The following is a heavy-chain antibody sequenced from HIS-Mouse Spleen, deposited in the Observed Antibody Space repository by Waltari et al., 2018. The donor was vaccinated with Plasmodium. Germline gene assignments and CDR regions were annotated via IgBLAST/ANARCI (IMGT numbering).Heavy chain of an antibody. V-gene: IGHV3-13*01. CDR2: IGTAGDT. D-gene: IGHD6-6*01. CDR3: ARGPTYSSSYYFDY. J-gene: IGHJ4*02. CDR1: GFTFSSYP. Sequence: EVQLVESGGGLVQPGGSLSLSCDASGFTFSSYPLHLVRQATGKGLEWVSAIGTAGDTYYPGSVKGRFTISRENAKNSLYLQMNSLRAGDTAVYYCARGPTYSSSYYFDYWGQGTLVTVSS.